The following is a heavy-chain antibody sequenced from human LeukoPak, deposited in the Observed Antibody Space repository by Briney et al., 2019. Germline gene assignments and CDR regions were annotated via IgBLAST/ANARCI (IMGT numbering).Heavy chain of an antibody. J-gene: IGHJ4*02. CDR2: ISWNSGSI. CDR3: ARTDLGGIAVAGLNW. V-gene: IGHV3-9*01. CDR1: GFTFDDYA. D-gene: IGHD6-19*01. Sequence: PGGSLRLSCAASGFTFDDYAMHWVRQAPGKGLEWVSGISWNSGSIGYADSVKGRFTISRDNAKNSLYLQMNSLRAEDTAVYYCARTDLGGIAVAGLNWWGQGTLVTVSS.